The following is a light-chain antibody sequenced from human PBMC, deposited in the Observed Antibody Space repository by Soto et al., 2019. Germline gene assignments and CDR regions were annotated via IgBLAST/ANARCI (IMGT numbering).Light chain of an antibody. J-gene: IGKJ3*01. V-gene: IGKV1-8*01. CDR1: QGISSY. CDR3: QQYYSYPIFT. CDR2: AAS. Sequence: AIRMTQSPSSLSASTGDRVTITCRASQGISSYLAWYQQKPGKAPKLLIYAASTLQGGVPSRFSGSGSGTDFTLTISCLQSEDFATYYCQQYYSYPIFTFGPGTKVDIK.